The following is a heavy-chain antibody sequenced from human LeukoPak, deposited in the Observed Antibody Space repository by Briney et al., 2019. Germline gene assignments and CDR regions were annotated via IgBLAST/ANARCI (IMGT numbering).Heavy chain of an antibody. D-gene: IGHD2-2*02. CDR1: GYTFTTYG. CDR3: ARELYGRFEY. CDR2: INPYNGNT. Sequence: ASVKVSCKAPGYTFTTYGISWVRQAPGQGLECMGWINPYNGNTNYAQKLQGRVTMTTDTSTSTAYMELRSLRSDDTAVYYCARELYGRFEYWGQGTLVTVSS. J-gene: IGHJ4*02. V-gene: IGHV1-18*01.